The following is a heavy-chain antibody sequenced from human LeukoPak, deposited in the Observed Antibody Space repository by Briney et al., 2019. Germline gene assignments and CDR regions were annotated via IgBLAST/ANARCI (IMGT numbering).Heavy chain of an antibody. Sequence: GGSPRLSCVASGITFSNYAVSWVRQAPEKGLDWVSVISGSAHKIRYADSVKGRFTISRDNSENIVYLQMNNLRVEDTAVYYCAGRPTGYSSGYIHWGQGTLVTVSS. CDR2: ISGSAHKI. CDR1: GITFSNYA. D-gene: IGHD5-18*01. CDR3: AGRPTGYSSGYIH. J-gene: IGHJ4*02. V-gene: IGHV3-23*01.